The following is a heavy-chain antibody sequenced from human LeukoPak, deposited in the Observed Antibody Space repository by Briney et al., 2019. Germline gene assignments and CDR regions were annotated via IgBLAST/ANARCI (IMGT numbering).Heavy chain of an antibody. J-gene: IGHJ6*02. D-gene: IGHD4-17*01. CDR2: IIPIFGTA. CDR3: ARASTVTTWLYYYYGMDV. Sequence: GASVKVSCKASGGTFSSYAISWVRQAPGQGLEWMGGIIPIFGTANYAQKFQGRVTITADESTSTAYMELSSLRSEDTAVYYCARASTVTTWLYYYYGMDVWGQGTTVTVSS. V-gene: IGHV1-69*13. CDR1: GGTFSSYA.